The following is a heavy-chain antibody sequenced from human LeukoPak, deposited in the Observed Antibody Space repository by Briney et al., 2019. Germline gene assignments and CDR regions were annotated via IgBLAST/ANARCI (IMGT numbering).Heavy chain of an antibody. V-gene: IGHV3-11*01. Sequence: GGSLRLSCAASGFTFSDYYMSWIRQAPGKGLEWVSYISSSGSTIYYADSVKGRFAISRDNAKNPLYLQMNSLRAEDTAVCYCARTPVGATGYYYYYGMDVWGQGTTVTVSS. CDR2: ISSSGSTI. J-gene: IGHJ6*02. D-gene: IGHD1-26*01. CDR3: ARTPVGATGYYYYYGMDV. CDR1: GFTFSDYY.